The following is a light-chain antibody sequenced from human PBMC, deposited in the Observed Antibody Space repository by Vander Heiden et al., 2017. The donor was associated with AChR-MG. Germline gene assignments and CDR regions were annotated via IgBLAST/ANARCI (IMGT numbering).Light chain of an antibody. CDR1: QGLLHSNGYNY. CDR2: LGS. Sequence: DIVMTQSPPSLPVTPGEPASISCRSSQGLLHSNGYNYLDWYLQKPGQSPQLLIYLGSNRASGVPDRFSGSGSGTDFTLKISRVEAEDVGVYYCMQALQTPTFGQGTRLEIK. J-gene: IGKJ5*01. V-gene: IGKV2-28*01. CDR3: MQALQTPT.